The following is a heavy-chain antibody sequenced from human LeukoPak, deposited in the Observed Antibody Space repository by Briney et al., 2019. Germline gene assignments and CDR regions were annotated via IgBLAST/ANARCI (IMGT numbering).Heavy chain of an antibody. V-gene: IGHV4-39*07. CDR2: IYYSGST. D-gene: IGHD6-13*01. CDR1: GGSISSSSYY. CDR3: ASSAGTPRDYYYMDV. J-gene: IGHJ6*03. Sequence: SETLSLTCTVSGGSISSSSYYWGWIRQPPGKGLEWIGSIYYSGSTYYNPSLKSRVTISVDRSKNQFSLKLSSVTAADTAVYYCASSAGTPRDYYYMDVWGKGTTVTVSS.